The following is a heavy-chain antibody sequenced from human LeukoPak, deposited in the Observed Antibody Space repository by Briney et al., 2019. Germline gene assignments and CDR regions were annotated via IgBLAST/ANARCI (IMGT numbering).Heavy chain of an antibody. CDR2: INHSGTT. CDR1: GGSFSGYY. Sequence: PSETLSLSCAVYGGSFSGYYWTWIRQPPGKGLEWIGEINHSGTTNYNPSLKSRVTISVDTSKNQFSLKLRSVTAADTAAYYCARGGITMAYYGMDVWGRGTPVTVSS. V-gene: IGHV4-34*01. CDR3: ARGGITMAYYGMDV. D-gene: IGHD3-10*01. J-gene: IGHJ6*04.